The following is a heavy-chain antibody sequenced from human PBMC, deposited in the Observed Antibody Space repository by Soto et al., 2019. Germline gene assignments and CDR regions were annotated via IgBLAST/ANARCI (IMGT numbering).Heavy chain of an antibody. J-gene: IGHJ4*02. CDR3: ARGWYYFDF. D-gene: IGHD2-15*01. V-gene: IGHV4-38-2*01. CDR2: IYYGGTT. Sequence: NPSETLSLTCDVSVEPMTGGYYWGWIWQSPGKGLEWIGSIYYGGTTYYNPSLRSRLAISIDASKNQFSLRLSSVTAADTALYYCARGWYYFDFWGQGTLVTVCS. CDR1: VEPMTGGYY.